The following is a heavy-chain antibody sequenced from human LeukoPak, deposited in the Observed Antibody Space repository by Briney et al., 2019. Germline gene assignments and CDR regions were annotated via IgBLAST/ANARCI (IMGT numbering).Heavy chain of an antibody. CDR2: ISYDGRNK. D-gene: IGHD3-16*01. V-gene: IGHV3-30*04. J-gene: IGHJ4*02. CDR3: ARDIYLGS. Sequence: GGSLRLSCAASGFTFSSYAMHWVRQAPGKGLEWGAVISYDGRNKYYADSMKGRFTISRDNSKNTLYLQMNSLRAEDTAVYYCARDIYLGSWGQGTLVTVSS. CDR1: GFTFSSYA.